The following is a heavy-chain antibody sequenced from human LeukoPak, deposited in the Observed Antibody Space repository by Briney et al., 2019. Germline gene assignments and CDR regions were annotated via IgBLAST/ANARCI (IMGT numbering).Heavy chain of an antibody. CDR2: ISSSSSYI. Sequence: GGSLRLSCAASGFTFSSYSMNCVRQAPGKGLEWVSSISSSSSYIYYADSVKGRFTISRDNSKNTLYLQMTSLRAEDTAVYYCAKDLRPGADGTWHECWGQGTLVIVSS. CDR1: GFTFSSYS. V-gene: IGHV3-21*01. D-gene: IGHD1/OR15-1a*01. CDR3: AKDLRPGADGTWHEC. J-gene: IGHJ4*02.